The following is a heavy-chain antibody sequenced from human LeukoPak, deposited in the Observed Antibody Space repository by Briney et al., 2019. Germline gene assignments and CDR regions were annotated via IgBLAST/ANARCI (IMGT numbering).Heavy chain of an antibody. CDR2: IRYDGSNK. CDR1: GFTFSSYG. CDR3: AKDPTWGRPSTFDY. J-gene: IGHJ4*02. V-gene: IGHV3-30*02. D-gene: IGHD3-16*01. Sequence: GGSLRLSCAASGFTFSSYGMHWVRQAPGKGLEWVAFIRYDGSNKYYADSVKGRFTISRDNSKNTLYLQMNSLRAEDTAVYYCAKDPTWGRPSTFDYWGQGTLVTVSS.